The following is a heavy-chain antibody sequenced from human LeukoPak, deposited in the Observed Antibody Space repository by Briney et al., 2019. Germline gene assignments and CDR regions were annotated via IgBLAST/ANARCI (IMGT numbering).Heavy chain of an antibody. V-gene: IGHV4-34*01. CDR2: INHSGST. CDR3: ARGGEEQQPFDP. D-gene: IGHD6-13*01. Sequence: PSETLSLTCAVYGGSFSGYYWSWIRQPPGKGLEWIGEINHSGSTNYNPSLKSRVTISVDTSKNQFSLKLSSVTAADTAVYYCARGGEEQQPFDPWGQGTLVTVSS. CDR1: GGSFSGYY. J-gene: IGHJ5*02.